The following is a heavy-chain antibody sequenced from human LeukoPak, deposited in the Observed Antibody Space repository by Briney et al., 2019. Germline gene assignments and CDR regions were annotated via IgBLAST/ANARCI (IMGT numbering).Heavy chain of an antibody. Sequence: PGGSLRLSCAASGFTFSSYAMSWVRQAPGKGLEWVSTITSSGDSTYYADSVKGRFTISRDNIKNTLYLQMNSLTAEDTAVYYCAKGQAAAVPSVRFDPWGQGTLVTVSS. V-gene: IGHV3-23*01. D-gene: IGHD6-13*01. CDR3: AKGQAAAVPSVRFDP. CDR1: GFTFSSYA. J-gene: IGHJ5*02. CDR2: ITSSGDST.